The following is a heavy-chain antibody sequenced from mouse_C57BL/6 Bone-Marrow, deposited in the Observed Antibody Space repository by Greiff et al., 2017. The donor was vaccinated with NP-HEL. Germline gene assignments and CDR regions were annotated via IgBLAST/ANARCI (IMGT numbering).Heavy chain of an antibody. CDR2: ISDGGSYT. J-gene: IGHJ1*03. V-gene: IGHV5-4*01. CDR1: GFTFSSYA. CDR3: ARELYGSSYWYCDV. D-gene: IGHD1-1*01. Sequence: EVKLMESGGGLVKPGGSLKLSCAASGFTFSSYAMSWVRQTPEKRLEWVATISDGGSYTYYPDNVKGRFTISRDNAKNNLYLQMSHLKSEDTAMYYCARELYGSSYWYCDVWGTGTTVTVSS.